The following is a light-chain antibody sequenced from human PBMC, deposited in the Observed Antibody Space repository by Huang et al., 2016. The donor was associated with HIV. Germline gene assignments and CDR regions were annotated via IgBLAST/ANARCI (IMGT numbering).Light chain of an antibody. CDR2: GAS. V-gene: IGKV3-15*01. CDR1: QSISSS. CDR3: HQYSDRNT. J-gene: IGKJ2*01. Sequence: EVEMTQSPATLSVSPGERVTLSCRASQSISSSLAWFQHKPGQAPRLVIYGASTRANGIPARVSGSGSGTEFTLTINSLQSEDFAVYYCHQYSDRNTFGQGTKLEIK.